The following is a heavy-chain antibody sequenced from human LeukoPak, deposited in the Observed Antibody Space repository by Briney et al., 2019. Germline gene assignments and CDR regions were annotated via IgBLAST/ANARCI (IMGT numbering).Heavy chain of an antibody. CDR3: ARRKHVLWFGELSGAFDC. V-gene: IGHV4-39*01. D-gene: IGHD3-10*01. CDR1: GGSISSSSYY. CDR2: IYFSGST. J-gene: IGHJ3*01. Sequence: PSETPSLTCTVSGGSISSSSYYWGWIRQPPGKGLEWIGSIYFSGSTYYNPSLKSRVTISVDTSKNQFSLKLSCVTAADTAVYYCARRKHVLWFGELSGAFDCGGESLMTAVSA.